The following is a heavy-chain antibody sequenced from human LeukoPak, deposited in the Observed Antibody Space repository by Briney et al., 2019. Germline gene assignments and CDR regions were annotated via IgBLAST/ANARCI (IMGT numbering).Heavy chain of an antibody. CDR2: INPADSDT. D-gene: IGHD1-14*01. CDR1: GYTFTSNY. V-gene: IGHV5-51*01. J-gene: IGHJ4*02. Sequence: KVSCKASGYTFTSNYIHWVRQMPGKGLEWMGIINPADSDTRYSPSFQGRVTISADKSITTAYLQWTSLKASDTAIYYCAKTLGARYYFDSWGQGTLVTVSS. CDR3: AKTLGARYYFDS.